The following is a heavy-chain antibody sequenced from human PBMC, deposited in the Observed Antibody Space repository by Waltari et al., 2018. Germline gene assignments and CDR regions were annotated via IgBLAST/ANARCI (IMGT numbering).Heavy chain of an antibody. J-gene: IGHJ6*02. Sequence: QVQLVQSGAEVKKPGASVKVSCKASGYTFTGYYIPWVRQAPGQGLEWMGWINPNSGGTNYAQKFQGRVTMTRDTSISTAYMELSRLRSDDTAVYYCARGRFGVISWRSGMDVWGQGTTVTVSS. CDR1: GYTFTGYY. CDR3: ARGRFGVISWRSGMDV. V-gene: IGHV1-2*02. CDR2: INPNSGGT. D-gene: IGHD3-22*01.